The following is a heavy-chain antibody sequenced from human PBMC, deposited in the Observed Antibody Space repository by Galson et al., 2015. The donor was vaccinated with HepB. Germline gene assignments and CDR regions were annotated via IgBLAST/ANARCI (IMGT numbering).Heavy chain of an antibody. Sequence: SLRLSCAASGFSFSTYGMHWVRQAPGKGLEWVALISSFDGSNIEYVDSVKGRFTISRDNFKNTLYLQMNSLGAEDTAVYYCGGSRWYHYYYMDVWGKGTTVTVSS. D-gene: IGHD6-13*01. V-gene: IGHV3-30*03. CDR3: GGSRWYHYYYMDV. J-gene: IGHJ6*03. CDR2: ISSFDGSNI. CDR1: GFSFSTYG.